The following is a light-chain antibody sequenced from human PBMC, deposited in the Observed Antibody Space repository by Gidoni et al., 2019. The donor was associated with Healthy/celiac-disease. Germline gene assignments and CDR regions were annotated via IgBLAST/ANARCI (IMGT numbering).Light chain of an antibody. J-gene: IGKJ2*01. CDR3: QQYGSSLYT. CDR1: QSVSSSY. CDR2: GAS. V-gene: IGKV3-20*01. Sequence: EIAFTHSPGTLSLSPGERATLSGRASQSVSSSYLAWYQQKPGQAHRLLIYGASSRATGIPDRFSGSGSGTDFTLTISRLEPEDFAVYYCQQYGSSLYTFGQGTKLEIK.